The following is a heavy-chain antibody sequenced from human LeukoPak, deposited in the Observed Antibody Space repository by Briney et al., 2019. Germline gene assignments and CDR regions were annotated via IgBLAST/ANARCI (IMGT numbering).Heavy chain of an antibody. J-gene: IGHJ4*02. CDR1: GFTFSSYG. D-gene: IGHD5-12*01. Sequence: GGSLRLSCAASGFTFSSYGMHWVRQAPGKGLEWVEVISYDRRNKYYADSVKGRFTISRDNSKNTLYLQMNGLRAEDTAVYYCAKDRWIYSDYESFDYWGQGTLVTVSS. CDR3: AKDRWIYSDYESFDY. CDR2: ISYDRRNK. V-gene: IGHV3-30*18.